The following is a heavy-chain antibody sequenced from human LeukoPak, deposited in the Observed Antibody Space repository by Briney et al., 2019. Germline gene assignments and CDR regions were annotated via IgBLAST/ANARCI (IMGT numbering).Heavy chain of an antibody. Sequence: GGSLRLSCAVSGLTLSSNYTSWVRHPPGKGLEWVSVIHSGGSKYFADCVKGRFTISRDNSKNTLYLQMNSLRAEDTAVYYCARDRYNWNPRYSYDYMDVWGKGTTVTVSS. V-gene: IGHV3-53*01. D-gene: IGHD1-20*01. CDR3: ARDRYNWNPRYSYDYMDV. CDR1: GLTLSSNY. CDR2: IHSGGSK. J-gene: IGHJ6*03.